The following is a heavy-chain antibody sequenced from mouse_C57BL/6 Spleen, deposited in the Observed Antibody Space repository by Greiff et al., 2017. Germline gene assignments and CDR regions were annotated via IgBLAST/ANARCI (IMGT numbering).Heavy chain of an antibody. CDR1: GYSFTGYF. J-gene: IGHJ2*01. CDR3: ARSDGYYVYYFDC. D-gene: IGHD2-3*01. V-gene: IGHV1-20*01. CDR2: INPYNGDT. Sequence: EVQLQQSGPELVKPGDSVKISCKASGYSFTGYFMNWVMQSHGKSLEWIGRINPYNGDTFYNQKFKGKATLTVDKSSSTAHMELRSLTSEDSAVYYCARSDGYYVYYFDCWGQGTTLTVSS.